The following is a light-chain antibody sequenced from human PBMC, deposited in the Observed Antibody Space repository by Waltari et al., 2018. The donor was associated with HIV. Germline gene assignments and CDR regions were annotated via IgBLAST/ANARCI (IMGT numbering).Light chain of an antibody. CDR3: QQYNNWPPEYT. CDR2: GAP. CDR1: QSVSSN. Sequence: EIVMTQSPATLSVSPGDRATLPCRASQSVSSNLAWYQQKPGQAPRPLIYGAPTRATGIPARFSGSGSGTEFTLTISSLQSEDFAVYYCQQYNNWPPEYTFGQGTKLEIK. J-gene: IGKJ2*01. V-gene: IGKV3-15*01.